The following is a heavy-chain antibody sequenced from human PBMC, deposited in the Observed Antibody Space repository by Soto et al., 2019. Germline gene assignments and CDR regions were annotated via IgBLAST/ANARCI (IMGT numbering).Heavy chain of an antibody. J-gene: IGHJ5*02. V-gene: IGHV4-38-2*01. Sequence: SETLSLTCAVSGYSTSSGYYWGWIRQPPGKGLEWIGSIYHSGSTYYNPSLKSRVTISVDTSKNQFSLKLSSVTAADTAVYYCARRARHYDFWLSYTRGDWFDPWGQGTLVTVSS. D-gene: IGHD3-3*01. CDR1: GYSTSSGYY. CDR3: ARRARHYDFWLSYTRGDWFDP. CDR2: IYHSGST.